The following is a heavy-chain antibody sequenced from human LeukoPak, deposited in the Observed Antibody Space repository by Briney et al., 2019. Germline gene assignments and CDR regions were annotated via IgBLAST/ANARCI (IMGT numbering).Heavy chain of an antibody. CDR2: INPSGDTT. J-gene: IGHJ6*02. CDR3: ARGETYCGGDCYYYYYYDMDV. CDR1: GYTLTSYY. Sequence: VASVKVSCKASGYTLTSYYLHWVRQAPGQGLEWMAIINPSGDTTSHAQKFQGRVTMTRDTSASTVYMELSSLRSEDTAVYYCARGETYCGGDCYYYYYYDMDVWGQGTTVTVSS. V-gene: IGHV1-46*01. D-gene: IGHD2-21*02.